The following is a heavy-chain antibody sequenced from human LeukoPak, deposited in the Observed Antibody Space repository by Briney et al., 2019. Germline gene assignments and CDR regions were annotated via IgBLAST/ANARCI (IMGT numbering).Heavy chain of an antibody. CDR3: ARVVAVAGRAFDI. D-gene: IGHD6-19*01. J-gene: IGHJ3*02. CDR1: GFTFSSYA. Sequence: GGSLRLPCAASGFTFSSYAMSWVRQAPGKGLEWVSSISSSSSYIYYADSVKGRFTISRDNAKNSLYLQMNSLRAEDTAVYYCARVVAVAGRAFDIWGQGTMVTVSS. V-gene: IGHV3-21*01. CDR2: ISSSSSYI.